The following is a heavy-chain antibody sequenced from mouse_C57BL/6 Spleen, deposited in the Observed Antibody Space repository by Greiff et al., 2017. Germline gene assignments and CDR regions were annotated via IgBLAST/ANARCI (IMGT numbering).Heavy chain of an antibody. Sequence: QVQLQQPGAELVKPGASVKLSCKASGYTFTSYWMHWVKQRPGRGLEWIGRIAPNSGGTKYNEKFKSKATLTVDKPSSTAYMQLSSLTSEDSAVYYCARYDYDAMDYWGQGTSVTVSS. CDR3: ARYDYDAMDY. CDR1: GYTFTSYW. CDR2: IAPNSGGT. V-gene: IGHV1-72*01. J-gene: IGHJ4*01.